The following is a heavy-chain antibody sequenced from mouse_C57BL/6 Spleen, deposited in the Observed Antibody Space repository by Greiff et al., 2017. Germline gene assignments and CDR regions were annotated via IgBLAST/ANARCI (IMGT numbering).Heavy chain of an antibody. J-gene: IGHJ2*01. CDR3: AREYGLY. Sequence: QVHVKQPGAELVKPGASVKLSCKASGYTFTSYWMQWVKPRPGQGLEWIGEIDPSDSSTNYNQKFKGKATLTVDTSSSTAYMQLSSLTSEDSAVYYCAREYGLYWGQGTTLTVSS. CDR2: IDPSDSST. V-gene: IGHV1-50*01. D-gene: IGHD1-1*01. CDR1: GYTFTSYW.